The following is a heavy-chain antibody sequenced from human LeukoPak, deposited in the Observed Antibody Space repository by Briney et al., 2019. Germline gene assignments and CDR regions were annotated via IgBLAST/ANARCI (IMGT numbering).Heavy chain of an antibody. D-gene: IGHD2-15*01. CDR2: ISASGTLT. J-gene: IGHJ4*02. CDR1: GFTFSSYE. CDR3: ARLHVKFYCSGGSCYPGH. V-gene: IGHV3-48*03. Sequence: GGSLRLSCAASGFTFSSYEMNWVRQAPGKGLEWISYISASGTLTHYADSVEGRFTISRDNAKNSLYLQMNSLRAEDTAVYYCARLHVKFYCSGGSCYPGHWGQGTLVTVSS.